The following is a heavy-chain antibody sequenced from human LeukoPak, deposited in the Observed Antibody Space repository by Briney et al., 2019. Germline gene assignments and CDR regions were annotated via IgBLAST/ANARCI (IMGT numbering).Heavy chain of an antibody. Sequence: ASVKVSCKASGYTFTGYYMHWVRQAPGQGLEWMGRINPNSGGTNYAQKFQGRVTMTRDTSISTAYMELSRLRSDDTAVYYCARSRIAVTKGGFFPNYYFDYWGQGTLVTVPS. CDR3: ARSRIAVTKGGFFPNYYFDY. D-gene: IGHD6-19*01. CDR2: INPNSGGT. V-gene: IGHV1-2*06. CDR1: GYTFTGYY. J-gene: IGHJ4*02.